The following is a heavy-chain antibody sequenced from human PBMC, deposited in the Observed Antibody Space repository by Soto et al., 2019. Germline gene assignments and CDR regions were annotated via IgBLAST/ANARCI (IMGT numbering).Heavy chain of an antibody. D-gene: IGHD3-10*01. J-gene: IGHJ6*02. CDR3: ARGQLVWYGDLTPYHRDMDV. CDR2: ISHDVGT. CDR1: GGSFDDFY. Sequence: QVQLQQWGAGLLRPSETLSLTCAFYGGSFDDFYWSWVRQSPGKGLEWVGEISHDVGTNYSPSLPSRVSISVDTAKNPFSLHLRSVTAADTGLYYCARGQLVWYGDLTPYHRDMDVWGQGTTVTVSS. V-gene: IGHV4-34*02.